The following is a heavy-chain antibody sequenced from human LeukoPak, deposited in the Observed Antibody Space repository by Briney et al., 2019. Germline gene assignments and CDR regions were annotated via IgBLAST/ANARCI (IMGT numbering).Heavy chain of an antibody. CDR2: IYYSGST. D-gene: IGHD3-22*01. CDR3: ASLGNYYDSSGYYPDFDY. Sequence: SETLSLTCTVSGGSISSSSYYWGWIRQPPGKGLEWIGSIYYSGSTYYNLSLKSRVTISVDTSKNQFSLKLSSVTAADTAVYYCASLGNYYDSSGYYPDFDYWGQGTLVTVSS. V-gene: IGHV4-39*07. J-gene: IGHJ4*02. CDR1: GGSISSSSYY.